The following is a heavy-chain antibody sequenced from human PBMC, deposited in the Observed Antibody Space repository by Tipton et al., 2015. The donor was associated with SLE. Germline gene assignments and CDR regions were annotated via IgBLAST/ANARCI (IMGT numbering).Heavy chain of an antibody. V-gene: IGHV4-38-2*01. D-gene: IGHD2-2*03. Sequence: TLSLTCDVSGYSISSGYYWGWIRQPPGKGLEWIGSIYHRGSTHYNPSLKSRVTLSLDTSKNQFSLKLTSVTAADTAVYYCARGVAIYWITYYDYYMDVWGKGTTVTVSS. CDR2: IYHRGST. CDR1: GYSISSGYY. J-gene: IGHJ6*03. CDR3: ARGVAIYWITYYDYYMDV.